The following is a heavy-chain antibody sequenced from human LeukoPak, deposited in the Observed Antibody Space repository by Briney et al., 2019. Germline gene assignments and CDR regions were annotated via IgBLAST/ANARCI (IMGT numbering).Heavy chain of an antibody. D-gene: IGHD3-16*01. Sequence: PGGSLRLSCAASGFTFSSYAMHWVRQAPGKGLEYVSAISSNGGSTYYANSVKGRFTISRDNSKNTLYLQMGSLRAEDMAVYYCARDFDVSGSYDYYMDVWGKGTTVTISS. J-gene: IGHJ6*03. CDR3: ARDFDVSGSYDYYMDV. V-gene: IGHV3-64*01. CDR2: ISSNGGST. CDR1: GFTFSSYA.